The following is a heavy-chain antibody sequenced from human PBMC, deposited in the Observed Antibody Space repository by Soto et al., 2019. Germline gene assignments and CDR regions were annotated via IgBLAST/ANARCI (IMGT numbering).Heavy chain of an antibody. V-gene: IGHV1-8*01. CDR1: GYTFTTYD. D-gene: IGHD1-1*01. J-gene: IGHJ6*02. CDR3: ARGVDAGVDV. Sequence: QVQLVQSGAEVTKPGASVKVSCRASGYTFTTYDINWVRQATGQGLEWMGWMSPNSGATGYAQKFQGRVTMTRDTSISTADMELSNLRSEDTAIYYCARGVDAGVDVWGQGPTVTVSS. CDR2: MSPNSGAT.